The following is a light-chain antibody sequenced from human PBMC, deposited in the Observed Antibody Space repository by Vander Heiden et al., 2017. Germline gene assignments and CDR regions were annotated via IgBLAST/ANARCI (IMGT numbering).Light chain of an antibody. CDR3: QQYGSSPWT. V-gene: IGKV3-20*01. Sequence: IMLKQSPGTLSLSPRETGTLSRMASQSASSAYLAWYQQKSGQGPRLIFDGASSRATGIQARFSSSESGTDFTLTISRLEPEDFAVYYCQQYGSSPWTFGQGTKVEMK. CDR1: QSASSAY. J-gene: IGKJ1*01. CDR2: GAS.